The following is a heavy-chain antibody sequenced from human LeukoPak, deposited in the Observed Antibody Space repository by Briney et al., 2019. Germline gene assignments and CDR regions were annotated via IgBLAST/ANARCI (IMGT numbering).Heavy chain of an antibody. CDR2: ISASSTYI. CDR3: ARIAISSPGAYYMDV. J-gene: IGHJ6*03. CDR1: GFMFTSYS. V-gene: IGHV3-21*01. D-gene: IGHD5-24*01. Sequence: GGSLRLSCAASGFMFTSYSMNWVRQAPGKGLEWVSSISASSTYIFYGDSVKGRFTLSRDNARSSLYLQMNGLRAEDTAVYYCARIAISSPGAYYMDVWGKGTTVTVSS.